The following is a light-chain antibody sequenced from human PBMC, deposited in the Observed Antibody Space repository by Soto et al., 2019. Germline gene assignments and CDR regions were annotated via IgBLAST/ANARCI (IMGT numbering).Light chain of an antibody. CDR3: NSYTSKSTGV. CDR1: SSDVGSYNL. J-gene: IGLJ1*01. CDR2: AGS. V-gene: IGLV2-14*02. Sequence: QSALTQPASVSGSPGQSITISCTGTSSDVGSYNLVSWYQQYAGKAPKLMIYAGSKRPSGVSDRFSGSKSGNTASLTISGRQSEDEADYYCNSYTSKSTGVFGTGTKLTVL.